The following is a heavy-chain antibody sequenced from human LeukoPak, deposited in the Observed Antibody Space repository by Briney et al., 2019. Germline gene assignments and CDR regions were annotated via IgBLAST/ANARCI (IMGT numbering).Heavy chain of an antibody. CDR3: AKITDIVVVPAAQHDAFDI. CDR1: GFTFSSYA. V-gene: IGHV3-23*01. D-gene: IGHD2-2*01. Sequence: GGSLRLSCAASGFTFSSYAMSWVRQAPGKGREGVSAISGSGGSTYYADSVKGWFTISRDHAQNTLYLQMNRLRAGDTAVYYCAKITDIVVVPAAQHDAFDIWGQGKMVTVSS. CDR2: ISGSGGST. J-gene: IGHJ3*02.